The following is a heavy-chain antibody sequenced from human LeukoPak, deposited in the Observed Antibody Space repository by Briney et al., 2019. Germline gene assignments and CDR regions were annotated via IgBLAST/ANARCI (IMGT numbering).Heavy chain of an antibody. J-gene: IGHJ6*02. V-gene: IGHV3-74*01. CDR1: GFTFSRYW. CDR2: INTDGSST. Sequence: PGGSLRLSCAASGFTFSRYWMHWVRQAPGKGLVWVSRINTDGSSTTYADSVKGRFTISRDNAKNTLYVQMNSLRAEDTAVYYCARSHYYDSSGYYYYYYGMDVWGQGTTVTVSS. CDR3: ARSHYYDSSGYYYYYYGMDV. D-gene: IGHD3-22*01.